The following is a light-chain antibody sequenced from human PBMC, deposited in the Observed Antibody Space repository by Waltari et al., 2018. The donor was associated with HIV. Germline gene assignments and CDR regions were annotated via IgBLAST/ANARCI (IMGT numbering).Light chain of an antibody. V-gene: IGLV3-21*03. CDR1: NVGSKR. CDR3: QVWDFTTDHVV. CDR2: DDA. J-gene: IGLJ3*02. Sequence: SYILTQSPSVSVAPGKTAKISCGGDNVGSKRVHWYQQKTVQAPLYVIYDDAARPAGSPERFSGSNSGNTATLTITRVEVGDEADYYCQVWDFTTDHVVFGGGTKLTVL.